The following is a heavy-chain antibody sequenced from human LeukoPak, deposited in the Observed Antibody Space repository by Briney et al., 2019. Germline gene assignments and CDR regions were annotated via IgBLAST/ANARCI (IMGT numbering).Heavy chain of an antibody. D-gene: IGHD3-22*01. CDR1: GYTFTSYY. CDR3: ASVGYYYHSSGYSNFDY. CDR2: INPSGGST. Sequence: GASVKVSCKASGYTFTSYYMHWVRQAPGQGLEWMGIINPSGGSTSYAQKFQGRVTITRDTSASTAYMELSSLRSEDTAVYYCASVGYYYHSSGYSNFDYWGQGTLVTVSS. V-gene: IGHV1-46*01. J-gene: IGHJ4*02.